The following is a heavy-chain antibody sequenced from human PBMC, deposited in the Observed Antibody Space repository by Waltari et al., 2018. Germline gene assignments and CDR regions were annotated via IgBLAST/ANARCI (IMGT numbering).Heavy chain of an antibody. J-gene: IGHJ4*02. CDR3: ARLDSGYSYGDAADY. CDR2: IYYSGST. V-gene: IGHV4-39*01. Sequence: QLQLQESGPGLVKPSETLSLTCPVSGGSISSSSYYWGWIRQPPGKGLEWIGSIYYSGSTYYNPSLKSRVTISVDTSKNQFSLKLSSVTAAHTAVYYCARLDSGYSYGDAADYWGQGTLVTVSS. D-gene: IGHD5-18*01. CDR1: GGSISSSSYY.